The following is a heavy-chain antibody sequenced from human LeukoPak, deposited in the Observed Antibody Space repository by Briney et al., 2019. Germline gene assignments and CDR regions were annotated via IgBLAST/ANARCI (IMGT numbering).Heavy chain of an antibody. D-gene: IGHD3-22*01. Sequence: SETLSLTCTVSGGSISTYYLTWFRQPPGRGLEWIGHTHNSGGTNYNPSLKSRVTISGDSSENQFSLKLTSVTAADTAVYYCARLGYYDSSGGAFDIWGQGTMVTVSS. CDR1: GGSISTYY. CDR3: ARLGYYDSSGGAFDI. V-gene: IGHV4-59*01. J-gene: IGHJ3*02. CDR2: THNSGGT.